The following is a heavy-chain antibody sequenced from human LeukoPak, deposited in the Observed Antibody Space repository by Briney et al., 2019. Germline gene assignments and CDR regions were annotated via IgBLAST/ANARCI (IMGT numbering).Heavy chain of an antibody. J-gene: IGHJ3*02. CDR1: GFSFSTTE. CDR3: ARETRDSSGFGAFDI. CDR2: ISTTGSGI. D-gene: IGHD3-22*01. Sequence: GGSLRLSCVASGFSFSTTEMSWVRHAPGQGLEWLSYISTTGSGIIYRDSVKGRFCMSRDNGKKSLFLQMNRLRAEDTGVYYCARETRDSSGFGAFDIWGRGTMVTVSS. V-gene: IGHV3-48*03.